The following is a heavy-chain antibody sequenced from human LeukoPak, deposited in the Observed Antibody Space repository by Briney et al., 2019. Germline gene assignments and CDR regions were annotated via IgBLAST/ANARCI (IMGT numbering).Heavy chain of an antibody. D-gene: IGHD5-24*01. Sequence: GRSLRLSCAASGFTFDDYAMHWVRQAPGKGLEWVSGISWNSGSIGYADSVKGRFTISRDNAKNSLYLQMNSLRAEDTALYYCAKDYGEDSYNNHIDYWGQGTLVTVSS. CDR2: ISWNSGSI. CDR3: AKDYGEDSYNNHIDY. V-gene: IGHV3-9*01. CDR1: GFTFDDYA. J-gene: IGHJ4*02.